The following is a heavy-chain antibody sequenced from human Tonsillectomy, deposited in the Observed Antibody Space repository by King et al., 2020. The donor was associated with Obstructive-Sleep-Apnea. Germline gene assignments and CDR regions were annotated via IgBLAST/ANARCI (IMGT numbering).Heavy chain of an antibody. V-gene: IGHV3-64D*06. CDR3: VKDPTDPYIVATMNFDY. CDR2: ISSNGGST. Sequence: VQLVESGGGLVQPGGSLRLSCSASGFTFSSYAMHWVRQAPGKGLEYVSAISSNGGSTYYADSVKGRFTISRDNSKNTLYLQMSSLRAEDTAVYYCVKDPTDPYIVATMNFDYWGQGTLVTVSS. D-gene: IGHD5-12*01. CDR1: GFTFSSYA. J-gene: IGHJ4*02.